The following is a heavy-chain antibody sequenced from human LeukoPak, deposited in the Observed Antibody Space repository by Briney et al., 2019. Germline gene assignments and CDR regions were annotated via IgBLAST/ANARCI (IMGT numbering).Heavy chain of an antibody. J-gene: IGHJ6*03. Sequence: SAKVSCKVSGYTLTELSMHWVRQAPGQGLEWMGGIIPIFGTANYAQKFQGRVTITTDESTSTAYMELSSLRSEDTAVYYCARARRVVPAAIMHYYYYMDVWGKGTTVTVSS. CDR3: ARARRVVPAAIMHYYYYMDV. V-gene: IGHV1-69*05. CDR1: GYTLTELS. D-gene: IGHD2-2*01. CDR2: IIPIFGTA.